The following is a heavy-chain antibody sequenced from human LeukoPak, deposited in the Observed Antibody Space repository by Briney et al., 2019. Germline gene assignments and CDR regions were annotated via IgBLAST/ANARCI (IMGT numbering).Heavy chain of an antibody. V-gene: IGHV3-7*01. CDR1: GFTFSRYA. J-gene: IGHJ4*02. D-gene: IGHD3-3*01. Sequence: GGSLRLSCAASGFTFSRYAMHWVRQAPGKGLEWVASIKHDGSEKYYVDSVRGRFTISRGNTMNSLYLQMSSLRAEDTAVYYCATDRGWRTSGYYLYYFEYWGQGTLVTYSS. CDR3: ATDRGWRTSGYYLYYFEY. CDR2: IKHDGSEK.